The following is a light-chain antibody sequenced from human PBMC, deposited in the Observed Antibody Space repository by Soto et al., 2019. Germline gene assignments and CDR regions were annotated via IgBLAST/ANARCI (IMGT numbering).Light chain of an antibody. CDR2: GSS. CDR3: QQYGRSPLT. V-gene: IGKV3-20*01. J-gene: IGKJ4*01. CDR1: QSVTSNY. Sequence: EIVFTQSPGTLSLSLGERATLSCRASQSVTSNYLAWYQQKPGQAPRLLIYGSSSRATGIPDRFSGSGSGTDFTLTINRLEPEDCAVYYCQQYGRSPLTFGGGTKVDIK.